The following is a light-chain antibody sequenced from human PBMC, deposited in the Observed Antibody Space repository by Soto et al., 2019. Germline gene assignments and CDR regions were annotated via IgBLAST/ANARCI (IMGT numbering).Light chain of an antibody. Sequence: EIVLTQSPGTLSLSPGEEATLSCRGSQSVSNYLAWYQQKPGQAPRPLIYGVSSRATDIPDRFSGSGSGTDFTLTISRLEPEDFAVYYCQQYGSSLPWTFGQGTKVDIK. CDR3: QQYGSSLPWT. J-gene: IGKJ1*01. CDR2: GVS. CDR1: QSVSNY. V-gene: IGKV3-20*01.